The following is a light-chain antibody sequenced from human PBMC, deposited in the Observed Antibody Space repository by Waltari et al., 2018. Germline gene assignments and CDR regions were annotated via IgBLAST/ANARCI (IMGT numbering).Light chain of an antibody. CDR3: QQYNIWPWT. V-gene: IGKV3-15*01. CDR2: RAS. CDR1: QSASTS. J-gene: IGKJ1*01. Sequence: ELVMTQSPATLSVSPGERASLSCRASQSASTSLAWYQQTPGQAPRLLIFRASTRAAGIPDRFSGSGSGTEFTRTISSLQSEDSAIYYCQQYNIWPWTFGQGTKVDIK.